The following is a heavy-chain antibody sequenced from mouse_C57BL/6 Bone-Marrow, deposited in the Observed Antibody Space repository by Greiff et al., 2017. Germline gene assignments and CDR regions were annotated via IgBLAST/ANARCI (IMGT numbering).Heavy chain of an antibody. CDR2: IRNKANNHAT. V-gene: IGHV6-6*01. CDR3: TREGYDGYYVGDYAMDY. D-gene: IGHD2-3*01. Sequence: EVTLMESGGGLVQPGGSMKLSCAASGFTFSDAWLDWVRQSPETGLAWVAEIRNKANNHATYYAESVKGRFIISRDDCKSSVSLQMNGLRAEDTGMYYCTREGYDGYYVGDYAMDYWGQGTSGTVSS. CDR1: GFTFSDAW. J-gene: IGHJ4*01.